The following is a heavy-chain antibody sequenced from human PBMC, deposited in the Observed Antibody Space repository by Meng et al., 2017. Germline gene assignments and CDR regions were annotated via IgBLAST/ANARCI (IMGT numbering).Heavy chain of an antibody. CDR1: GFTFSSYA. CDR2: ISGSGGST. J-gene: IGHJ4*02. V-gene: IGHV3-23*01. Sequence: GESLKISCAASGFTFSSYAMSWVRQAPGKGLEWVSAISGSGGSTYYADSVKGRFTISRDESKNTLYLKRNRLGAEDTAVYYCAKDTEPQIRHPSIFDYWGQGTLVTVSS. CDR3: AKDTEPQIRHPSIFDY. D-gene: IGHD2/OR15-2a*01.